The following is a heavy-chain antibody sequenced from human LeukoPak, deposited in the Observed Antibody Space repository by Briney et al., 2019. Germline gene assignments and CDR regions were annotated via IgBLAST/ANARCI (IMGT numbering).Heavy chain of an antibody. CDR3: VRGCCGNYWHFDY. D-gene: IGHD1-26*01. Sequence: SGTLSLTCTVSGGSISSYYWSWIRQPPGKGLEWIGYIDYSGSLVYNPSLKSRVTISVDTSKNQFSLKLRSVTAADTAVYYCVRGCCGNYWHFDYWGQGTLVTVSS. V-gene: IGHV4-59*08. CDR2: IDYSGSL. CDR1: GGSISSYY. J-gene: IGHJ4*02.